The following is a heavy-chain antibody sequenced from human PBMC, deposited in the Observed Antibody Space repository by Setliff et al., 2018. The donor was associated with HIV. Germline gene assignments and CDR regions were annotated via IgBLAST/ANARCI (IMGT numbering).Heavy chain of an antibody. V-gene: IGHV3-49*04. D-gene: IGHD4-17*01. J-gene: IGHJ4*02. CDR2: IRSKANGGTT. Sequence: PGESLKISCTASGFSFGDYVMNWVRQAPGKGLEWVGFIRSKANGGTTEYAASVKGRFTISRDDSKSIAYLQMNSLKTEDTAVYYCTREDYCIEHWGQGTLVTVSS. CDR3: TREDYCIEH. CDR1: GFSFGDYV.